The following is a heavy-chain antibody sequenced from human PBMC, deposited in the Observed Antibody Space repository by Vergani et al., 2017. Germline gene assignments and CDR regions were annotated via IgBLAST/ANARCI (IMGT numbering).Heavy chain of an antibody. V-gene: IGHV4-31*03. CDR3: ARQPSPSTRPYCGGDCYPFDY. Sequence: QVQLQESGPGLVKPSQTLSLTCTVSGGSISSGGYYWSWIRQHPGKGLEWIGYIYYSGSTYYNPSLKSRVTISVDTSKNQFSLKLSSVTAADTAVYYCARQPSPSTRPYCGGDCYPFDYWGQGTLVTVSS. J-gene: IGHJ4*02. D-gene: IGHD2-21*02. CDR2: IYYSGST. CDR1: GGSISSGGYY.